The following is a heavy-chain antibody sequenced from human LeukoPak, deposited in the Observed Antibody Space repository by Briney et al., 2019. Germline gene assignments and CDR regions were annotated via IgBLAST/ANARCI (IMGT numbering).Heavy chain of an antibody. CDR2: IKQDGSEK. D-gene: IGHD6-13*01. CDR1: EFTFSTYL. J-gene: IGHJ5*01. Sequence: GGSLRLSCAASEFTFSTYLMTWVRQAPGKGREWVANIKQDGSEKYYADSVRGRFPISRDDGKKSLYLQMNSLRVEDTAVYYCAGERPSSSWYDFWGQGTLVTVSS. V-gene: IGHV3-7*01. CDR3: AGERPSSSWYDF.